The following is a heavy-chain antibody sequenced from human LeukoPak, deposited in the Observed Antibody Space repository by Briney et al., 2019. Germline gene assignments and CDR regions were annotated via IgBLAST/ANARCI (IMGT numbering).Heavy chain of an antibody. J-gene: IGHJ4*02. CDR2: IYPGDSDT. D-gene: IGHD4-17*01. CDR1: GYSFTNYW. CDR3: ARAKTVATGGFDY. V-gene: IGHV5-51*01. Sequence: GESLKISCKGSGYSFTNYWIGWERQMPGKGLQWMGIIYPGDSDTRYSPSFQGQVTISADKSISTAYLQWSSLKASDTAMYYCARAKTVATGGFDYWGQGTLVTVSS.